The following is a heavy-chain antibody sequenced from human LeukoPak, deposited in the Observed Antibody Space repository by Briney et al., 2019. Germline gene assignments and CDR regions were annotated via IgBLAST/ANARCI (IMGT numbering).Heavy chain of an antibody. V-gene: IGHV3-48*04. Sequence: GGSLRLSCAASGFTFSSYSMNWVRQAPGKGLEWVSYISGSSSTIYYADSVKGRFTISRDNAKNSLYLQMNSLRAEDTAVYYCARPTGYSSSWIDYWGQGTLVTVSS. CDR3: ARPTGYSSSWIDY. CDR1: GFTFSSYS. J-gene: IGHJ4*02. D-gene: IGHD6-13*01. CDR2: ISGSSSTI.